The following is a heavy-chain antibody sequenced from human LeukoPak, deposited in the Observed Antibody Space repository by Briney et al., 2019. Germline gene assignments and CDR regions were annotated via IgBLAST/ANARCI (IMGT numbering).Heavy chain of an antibody. D-gene: IGHD3-3*02. CDR1: GGSISSYY. CDR2: IYYSVST. CDR3: ARLKCIRTTCPSRYVMDV. V-gene: IGHV4-59*01. J-gene: IGHJ6*02. Sequence: PSETLSLTCSVSGGSISSYYWSWIRQAPGKGLEYIGYIYYSVSTNYNPTLKSRVTISVDTSKDQFSLNLTSVTAADTAVYNCARLKCIRTTCPSRYVMDVCGQGTTVTVSS.